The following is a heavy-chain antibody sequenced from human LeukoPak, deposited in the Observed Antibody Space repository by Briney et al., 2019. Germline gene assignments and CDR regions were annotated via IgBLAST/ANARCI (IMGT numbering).Heavy chain of an antibody. CDR1: GDSVSSNSAA. CDR3: ARGRPRLTYYYGSGSYLDY. D-gene: IGHD3-10*01. V-gene: IGHV6-1*01. Sequence: SGPGLVKPSQTLSLTCAISGDSVSSNSAAWNWIRQSPSRGLEWLGRTYYRSKWYNDYAVSVKSRITINPDTSKNQFSLQLNSVTPEDTAVYCCARGRPRLTYYYGSGSYLDYWGQGTLVTVSS. J-gene: IGHJ4*02. CDR2: TYYRSKWYN.